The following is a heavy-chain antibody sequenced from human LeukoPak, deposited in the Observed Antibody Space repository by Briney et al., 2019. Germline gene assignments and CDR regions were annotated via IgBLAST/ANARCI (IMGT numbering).Heavy chain of an antibody. J-gene: IGHJ4*02. CDR2: INPYSGGT. V-gene: IGHV1-2*02. Sequence: ASVKVSCKASGYTFSDYYIHWVRQAPGQGLERMGWINPYSGGTNYAQKFQGRVTMTRDTSIATTYMDPSSLMSDDTAVYYCARGHDNTGYNYFDYWGQGTLVTVSS. D-gene: IGHD3-9*01. CDR1: GYTFSDYY. CDR3: ARGHDNTGYNYFDY.